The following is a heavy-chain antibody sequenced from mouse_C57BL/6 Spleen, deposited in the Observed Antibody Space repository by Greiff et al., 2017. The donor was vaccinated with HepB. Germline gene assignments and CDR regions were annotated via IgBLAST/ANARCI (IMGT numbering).Heavy chain of an antibody. CDR2: IYPGDGDT. D-gene: IGHD1-1*01. J-gene: IGHJ4*01. CDR1: GYAFSSSW. Sequence: VQLQQSGPELVKPGASVKISCKASGYAFSSSWMNWVKQRPGKGLEWIGRIYPGDGDTNYNGKFKGKATLTADKSYSTAYMQLSSLTSEDSAVYFCAREVITTVVAHAMDYWGQGTSVTVSS. CDR3: AREVITTVVAHAMDY. V-gene: IGHV1-82*01.